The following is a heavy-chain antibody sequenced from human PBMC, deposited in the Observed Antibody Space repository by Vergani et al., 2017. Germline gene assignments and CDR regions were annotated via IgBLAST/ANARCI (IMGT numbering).Heavy chain of an antibody. CDR3: ARDSRRWYYDSSGYYFPYYYYGMDV. Sequence: QVQLVQSGAEVKKPGSSVKVSCKASGGTFSSYAISWVRQAPGRGLEWMGGIIPIFGTANYAQKFQGRVTITADESTSTAYMELSSLRSEDTAVYYCARDSRRWYYDSSGYYFPYYYYGMDVWGQGTTVTVSS. CDR2: IIPIFGTA. J-gene: IGHJ6*02. D-gene: IGHD3-22*01. CDR1: GGTFSSYA. V-gene: IGHV1-69*01.